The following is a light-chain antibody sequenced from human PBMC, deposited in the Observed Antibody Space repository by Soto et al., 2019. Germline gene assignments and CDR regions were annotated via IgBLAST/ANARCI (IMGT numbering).Light chain of an antibody. CDR2: RHD. J-gene: IGLJ3*02. CDR1: TSNIGSNH. V-gene: IGLV1-47*01. CDR3: AAWDDSLSGVL. Sequence: QSVLTQPPSASATPGQRVTVSCSGSTSNIGSNHVSWYQHLPGTAPKLLIYRHDLRPSGVPDRFSGSKSGTSASLAIRGLQSEDEGIYYSAAWDDSLSGVLFGGGTKLTVL.